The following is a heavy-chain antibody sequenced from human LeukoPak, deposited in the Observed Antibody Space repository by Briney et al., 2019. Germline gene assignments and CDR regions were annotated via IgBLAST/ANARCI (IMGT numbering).Heavy chain of an antibody. CDR1: GGTFSSYA. D-gene: IGHD5-24*01. CDR3: ARDQRRDGYVDAFDI. J-gene: IGHJ3*02. Sequence: VASVKVSCKASGGTFSSYAISWVRQAPGQGLEWMGGIIPIFGTANYAQKFQGRVTITADESTSTAYMELSSLRAEDTAVYYCARDQRRDGYVDAFDIWGQGTTVTVSS. CDR2: IIPIFGTA. V-gene: IGHV1-69*13.